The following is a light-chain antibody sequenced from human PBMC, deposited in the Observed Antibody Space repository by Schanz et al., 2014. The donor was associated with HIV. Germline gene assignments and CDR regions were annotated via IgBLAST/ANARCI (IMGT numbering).Light chain of an antibody. J-gene: IGLJ3*02. CDR2: ATY. CDR3: AGWDDSLNVWV. V-gene: IGLV1-44*01. CDR1: SSNIKMNA. Sequence: QSVLTQPPSASGTPGQRVTISCSGSSSNIKMNAVNWYQPLPGMGPKLLIYATYNRPSGVPDRCSGSGSDTSASLAISGLQSEDEADYYCAGWDDSLNVWVFGGGTKLTVL.